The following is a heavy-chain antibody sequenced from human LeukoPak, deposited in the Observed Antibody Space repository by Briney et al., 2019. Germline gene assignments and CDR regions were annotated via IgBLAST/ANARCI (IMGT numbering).Heavy chain of an antibody. J-gene: IGHJ4*02. V-gene: IGHV3-48*03. CDR1: GFTFSSYE. D-gene: IGHD1-26*01. Sequence: GGSLRLSCAASGFTFSSYEMNWVRQAPGKGLEWVSYISSSGSIIYYADPVKGRFTISRDNAENSLYLQMNSLRAEDTAVYYCARDGPGSYSSDYWGQGTLVTVSS. CDR2: ISSSGSII. CDR3: ARDGPGSYSSDY.